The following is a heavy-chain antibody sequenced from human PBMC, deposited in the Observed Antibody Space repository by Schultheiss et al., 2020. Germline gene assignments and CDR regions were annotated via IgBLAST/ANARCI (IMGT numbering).Heavy chain of an antibody. V-gene: IGHV4-31*03. CDR1: GGSISSGGYY. Sequence: LRLSCTVSGGSISSGGYYWSWIRQHPGKGLEWIGYIYYSGSTYYNPSLKSRVTISVDTSKNQFSLKLSSVTAADTAVYYCARDRSFDYWGQGTLVTVSS. J-gene: IGHJ4*02. CDR3: ARDRSFDY. D-gene: IGHD3-10*01. CDR2: IYYSGST.